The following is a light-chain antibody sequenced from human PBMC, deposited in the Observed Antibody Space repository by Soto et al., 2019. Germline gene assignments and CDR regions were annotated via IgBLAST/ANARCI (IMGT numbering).Light chain of an antibody. Sequence: IQMTQSPSTLSAFIGDRVTITCRASQYIHNYLAWYQQKPGEAPKLLIYEAANLESGVPSRFSGSGTGTEFTLTISSLQPDDFATYYCQQSNNYPWTFGQGTRVEI. CDR2: EAA. J-gene: IGKJ1*01. V-gene: IGKV1-5*03. CDR3: QQSNNYPWT. CDR1: QYIHNY.